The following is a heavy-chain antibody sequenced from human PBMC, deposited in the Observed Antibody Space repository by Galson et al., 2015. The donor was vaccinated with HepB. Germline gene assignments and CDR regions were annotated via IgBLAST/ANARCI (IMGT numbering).Heavy chain of an antibody. CDR1: GFSFDDYA. J-gene: IGHJ4*02. CDR2: ISWNSDKI. V-gene: IGHV3-9*01. D-gene: IGHD1-26*01. CDR3: AKLVGATGYFDH. Sequence: SLRLSCAASGFSFDDYAMHWVRQAPGKGLEWVSRISWNSDKIAYADSVKGRFTISRDNSKNSLYLQMNSLQTEDTAFYYCAKLVGATGYFDHWGQGALVTVSS.